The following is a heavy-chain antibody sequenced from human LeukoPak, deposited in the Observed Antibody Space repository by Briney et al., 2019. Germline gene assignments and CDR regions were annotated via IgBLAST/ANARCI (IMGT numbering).Heavy chain of an antibody. CDR3: ASLRFLEWLSIDY. Sequence: SETLSLTCTVAGGSISSSSYYWGWIRQPPGKGLEWIGSIYYSGSTYYNPSLKSRVTISVDTSKNQFSLKLSSVTAADTAVYYCASLRFLEWLSIDYWGQGTLVTVSS. V-gene: IGHV4-39*01. CDR2: IYYSGST. J-gene: IGHJ4*02. CDR1: GGSISSSSYY. D-gene: IGHD3-3*01.